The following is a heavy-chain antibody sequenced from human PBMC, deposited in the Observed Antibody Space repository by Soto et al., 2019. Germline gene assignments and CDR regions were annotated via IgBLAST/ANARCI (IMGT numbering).Heavy chain of an antibody. CDR1: GYTFTSYD. D-gene: IGHD2-15*01. CDR3: ARGSSCSGGSCYPLSYYYYYMDV. J-gene: IGHJ6*03. Sequence: ASVKVSCKASGYTFTSYDINWVRQATGQGLEWMGWMNPNSGNTGYAQKFQGRVTMTRNTSISTAYMELSSLRSEDTAVYYYARGSSCSGGSCYPLSYYYYYMDVWGKGTTVTVSS. CDR2: MNPNSGNT. V-gene: IGHV1-8*01.